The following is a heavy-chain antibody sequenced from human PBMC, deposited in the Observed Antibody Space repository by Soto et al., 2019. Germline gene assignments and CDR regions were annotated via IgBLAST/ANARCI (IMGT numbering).Heavy chain of an antibody. D-gene: IGHD6-19*01. V-gene: IGHV4-30-4*01. Sequence: PSETLSLTCTVSGVSVSRDYQWIWIRQPPGKGLEWIGHISYSGSPYYHPSLRSRLSISVDTSKNQFSLKVKSVTAADTAVYFCARGWLEHLSRQPPTDYWGQGTLVTVSS. J-gene: IGHJ4*02. CDR2: ISYSGSP. CDR3: ARGWLEHLSRQPPTDY. CDR1: GVSVSRDYQ.